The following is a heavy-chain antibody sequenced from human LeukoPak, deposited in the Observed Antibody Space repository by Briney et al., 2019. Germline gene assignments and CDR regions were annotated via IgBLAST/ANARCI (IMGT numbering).Heavy chain of an antibody. CDR1: GGTFSSYA. V-gene: IGHV3-23*01. Sequence: SCKASGGTFSSYAISWVRQAPGKGLEWVSAISGSGGSTYYADSVKGRFTISRDNSKNTLYLQMNSLRAEDTAVYYCANAESTDYWGQGTLVTVSS. D-gene: IGHD1-14*01. CDR3: ANAESTDY. J-gene: IGHJ4*02. CDR2: ISGSGGST.